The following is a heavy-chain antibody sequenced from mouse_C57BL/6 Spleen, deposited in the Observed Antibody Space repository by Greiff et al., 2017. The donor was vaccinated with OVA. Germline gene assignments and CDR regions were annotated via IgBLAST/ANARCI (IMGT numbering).Heavy chain of an antibody. CDR1: GYAFSSYW. D-gene: IGHD2-4*01. CDR3: ARDYDYDEGFAY. CDR2: IYPGDGDT. V-gene: IGHV1-80*01. Sequence: VQLQESGAELVKPGASVKISCKASGYAFSSYWMNWVKQRPGKGLEWIGQIYPGDGDTNYNGKFKGKATLTADKSSSTAYMQLSSLTSEDSAVYFCARDYDYDEGFAYWGQGTLVTVSA. J-gene: IGHJ3*01.